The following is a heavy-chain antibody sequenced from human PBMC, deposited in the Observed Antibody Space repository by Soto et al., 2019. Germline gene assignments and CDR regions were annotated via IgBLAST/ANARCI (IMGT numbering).Heavy chain of an antibody. Sequence: LSLTCAASGFTFSSYAMHWVRQAPGKGLEWVAVISYDGSNKYYADSVKGRFTISRDNSKNTLYLQMNSLRAEDTAVYYCARETSGGWFDPWGQGTLVTVSS. CDR1: GFTFSSYA. V-gene: IGHV3-30*04. CDR3: ARETSGGWFDP. D-gene: IGHD3-10*01. CDR2: ISYDGSNK. J-gene: IGHJ5*02.